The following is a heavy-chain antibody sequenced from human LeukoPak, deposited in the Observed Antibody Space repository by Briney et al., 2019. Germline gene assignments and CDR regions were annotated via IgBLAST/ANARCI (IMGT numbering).Heavy chain of an antibody. D-gene: IGHD6-19*01. J-gene: IGHJ2*01. CDR3: ARGHLIGIAVADTDWYFDL. Sequence: ASVKVSCKASGYTFTSYGISWVRQAPGQGLEWMGWISAYNGNTNYAQKLQGRVTMTTDTSTSTAYMELRSLRSDDTAVYYCARGHLIGIAVADTDWYFDLWGRGTLVTVSS. CDR1: GYTFTSYG. CDR2: ISAYNGNT. V-gene: IGHV1-18*01.